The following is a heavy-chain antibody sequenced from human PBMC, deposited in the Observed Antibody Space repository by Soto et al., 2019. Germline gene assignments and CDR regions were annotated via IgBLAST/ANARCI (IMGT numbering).Heavy chain of an antibody. J-gene: IGHJ3*02. Sequence: EVQLLESGGGLVPPGGSLRLSCAASRSTLSRYGMTWVRQGPSKGLEWVSSITGSGAGTYYADSVKGRFTISRDNSKNTLYLQLNSLRADDTAVDYCTTDPNGDYRWAFDNWGQGTMVTVSS. CDR3: TTDPNGDYRWAFDN. CDR2: ITGSGAGT. V-gene: IGHV3-23*01. CDR1: RSTLSRYG. D-gene: IGHD2-8*01.